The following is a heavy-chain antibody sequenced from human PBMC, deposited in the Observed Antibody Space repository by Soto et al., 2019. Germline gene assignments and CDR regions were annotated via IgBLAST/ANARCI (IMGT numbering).Heavy chain of an antibody. J-gene: IGHJ4*02. D-gene: IGHD2-15*01. Sequence: PGGSLRLSYAASGFTFSNYHLSWVRQAPGKGLEWVSGISGSGDEKHYADSVKGRFTISRDNSENTLYLLLNNVRVEDTAIYYCAIVSWWLNGPGWGQGTLVTVSS. CDR1: GFTFSNYH. CDR3: AIVSWWLNGPG. CDR2: ISGSGDEK. V-gene: IGHV3-23*01.